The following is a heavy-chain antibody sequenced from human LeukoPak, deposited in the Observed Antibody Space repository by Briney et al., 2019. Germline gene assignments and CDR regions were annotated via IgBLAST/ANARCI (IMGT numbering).Heavy chain of an antibody. CDR1: GYVFTDYY. J-gene: IGHJ3*02. V-gene: IGHV1-2*02. CDR3: ARNLWFGESSDAFDM. Sequence: ASVKVSCKASGYVFTDYYIHWVRQAPGQGLEWMGWINPYSGGTNYAQKFRGRVTMTRDTSISTAYVDLSRLTSDDTAVYYCARNLWFGESSDAFDMWGQGTMVTVSS. CDR2: INPYSGGT. D-gene: IGHD3-10*01.